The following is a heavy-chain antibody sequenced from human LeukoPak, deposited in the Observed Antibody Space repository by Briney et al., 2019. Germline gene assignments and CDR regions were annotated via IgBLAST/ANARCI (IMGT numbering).Heavy chain of an antibody. CDR1: GFTFSRYE. D-gene: IGHD6-19*01. V-gene: IGHV3-48*03. Sequence: GGSLGLSCAASGFTFSRYEMNWVRQAPGKGLEWVSYISDTAATIKYADSVMGRFVISRDNSKNTLFLQMNSLRAEDTAVYYCARGVRSSGCYNYWGQGTLVTVSS. CDR2: ISDTAATI. J-gene: IGHJ4*02. CDR3: ARGVRSSGCYNY.